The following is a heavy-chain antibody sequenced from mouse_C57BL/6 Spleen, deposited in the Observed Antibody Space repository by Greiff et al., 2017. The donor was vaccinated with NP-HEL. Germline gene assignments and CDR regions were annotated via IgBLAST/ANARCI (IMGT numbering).Heavy chain of an antibody. V-gene: IGHV5-17*01. CDR2: NSSVGSTI. CDR1: GFTFSDYG. J-gene: IGHJ2*01. CDR3: ARTGYGYDWAFDY. Sequence: EVMLVESGGGLVKPGGSLKLSCAASGFTFSDYGMHWVRQAPEKGLEWVAYNSSVGSTIYYADTVKGRFTISRDNAKNTLFLQMTSLRSEDPAMYYCARTGYGYDWAFDYWGQGTTLTVS. D-gene: IGHD2-2*01.